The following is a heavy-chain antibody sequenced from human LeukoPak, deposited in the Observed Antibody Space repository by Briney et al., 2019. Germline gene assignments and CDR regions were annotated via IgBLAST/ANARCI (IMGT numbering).Heavy chain of an antibody. J-gene: IGHJ4*02. D-gene: IGHD4-17*01. V-gene: IGHV3-30*18. CDR2: ISNDGSNK. Sequence: GRSLRLSCAASGFTFSSYGMHWVRQAPGKGLEWVAVISNDGSNKYYADSVKGRFTISRDNSKNTLYLQMNSLRAEDTAAYYCAKDTTTVTASYWGQGTLVTASS. CDR1: GFTFSSYG. CDR3: AKDTTTVTASY.